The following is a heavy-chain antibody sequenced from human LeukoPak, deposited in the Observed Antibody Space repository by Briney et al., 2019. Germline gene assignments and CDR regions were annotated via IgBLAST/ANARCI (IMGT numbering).Heavy chain of an antibody. CDR3: AREAPTDAFDI. CDR2: IKQDGSEK. Sequence: GGSLRLSCAASGFTFSSYWMSLVRQAPGKGLEWVANIKQDGSEKYYVDSVKGRFTISRDNAKNSLYLQMNSLRAEDTAVYYCAREAPTDAFDIWGQGTMVTVSS. V-gene: IGHV3-7*01. CDR1: GFTFSSYW. J-gene: IGHJ3*02.